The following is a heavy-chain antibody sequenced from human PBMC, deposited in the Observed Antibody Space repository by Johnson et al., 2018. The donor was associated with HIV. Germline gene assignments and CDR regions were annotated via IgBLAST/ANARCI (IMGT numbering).Heavy chain of an antibody. Sequence: QVQLVESGGGLVKPVGSLRLSCAASEFILSDYYMSWVRQAPEKGLEWISYISGSGNAIYYADSVRGRFTISRDNAKNSLYLQINSLRAEDTAVYYCATTRWSDTDPFDIWGQGTMVTVSS. CDR3: ATTRWSDTDPFDI. J-gene: IGHJ3*02. V-gene: IGHV3-11*04. CDR2: ISGSGNAI. CDR1: EFILSDYY. D-gene: IGHD3-3*01.